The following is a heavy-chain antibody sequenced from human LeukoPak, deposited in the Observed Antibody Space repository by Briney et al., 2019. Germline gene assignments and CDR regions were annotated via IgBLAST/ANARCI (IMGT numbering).Heavy chain of an antibody. D-gene: IGHD5-12*01. CDR3: VKGKVATKYYYGMGV. CDR2: ISSNGGST. CDR1: GFTFSSYA. V-gene: IGHV3-64D*06. J-gene: IGHJ6*04. Sequence: PGGSLRLSCSASGFTFSSYAMHWVRQAPGKGLEYVSAISSNGGSTYYADSVKGRFTISRDNSKNTLYLQMSSLRAEDTAVYYCVKGKVATKYYYGMGVWGKGTTVTVSS.